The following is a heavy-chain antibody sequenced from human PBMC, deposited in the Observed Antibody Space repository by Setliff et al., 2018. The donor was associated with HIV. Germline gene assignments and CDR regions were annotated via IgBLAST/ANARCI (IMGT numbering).Heavy chain of an antibody. J-gene: IGHJ4*02. CDR1: GASLSSGGFY. D-gene: IGHD3-22*01. Sequence: LSLTCTVSGASLSSGGFYWNWIRQRPGKGLEWIGHIHYSGNTYYNPSLKSRLSISLVTSTNHFSLKLMSMTAADTAVYYCARVRGDDYSGHIDHWGRGTLVTVSS. CDR2: IHYSGNT. V-gene: IGHV4-31*03. CDR3: ARVRGDDYSGHIDH.